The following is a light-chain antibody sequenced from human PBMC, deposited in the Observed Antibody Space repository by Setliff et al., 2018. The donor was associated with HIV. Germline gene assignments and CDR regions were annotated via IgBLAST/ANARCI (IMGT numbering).Light chain of an antibody. CDR1: SSDIGAFDF. Sequence: QSALAQPASVSGSPGQSITVSCTGTSSDIGAFDFVSWYRQHPGKAPELMIYDVTNRPSGVSHRFSGSKSGNTASLTISGLQAEDEADYYCASYANSDVLSFGSGTKVTVL. CDR3: ASYANSDVLS. J-gene: IGLJ1*01. CDR2: DVT. V-gene: IGLV2-14*03.